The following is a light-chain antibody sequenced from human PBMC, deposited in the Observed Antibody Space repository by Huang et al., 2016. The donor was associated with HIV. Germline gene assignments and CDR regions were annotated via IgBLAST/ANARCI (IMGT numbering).Light chain of an antibody. CDR1: QSVSNN. Sequence: ERVMTQSPATLSVSPGERASLSCRASQSVSNNLAWYQQKPGQAPRLLMYGASTRATGVPARFSGSGSGTDFTLTISSLQSEDFAVYYCQQYDNWPYSFGQGTKLEIK. CDR2: GAS. J-gene: IGKJ2*03. V-gene: IGKV3-15*01. CDR3: QQYDNWPYS.